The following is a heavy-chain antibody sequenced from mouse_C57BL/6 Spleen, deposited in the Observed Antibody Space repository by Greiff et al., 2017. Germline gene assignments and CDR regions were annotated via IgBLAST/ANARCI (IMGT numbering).Heavy chain of an antibody. CDR3: ARGGYYGSIPMDY. CDR2: IYPGDGDT. D-gene: IGHD1-1*01. J-gene: IGHJ4*01. Sequence: QVQLQQSGAELVKPGASVKISCKASGYAFSSYWMNWVKQRPGKGLEWIGQIYPGDGDTNYNGKFKGKATMTADKSSSTAYMQLSSLTSEDSAVYFCARGGYYGSIPMDYWGQGTSVTVSS. CDR1: GYAFSSYW. V-gene: IGHV1-80*01.